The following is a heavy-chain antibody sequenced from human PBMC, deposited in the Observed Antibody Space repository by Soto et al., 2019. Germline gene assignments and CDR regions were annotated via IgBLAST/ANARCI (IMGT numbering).Heavy chain of an antibody. Sequence: SETLSLTCTVSGGSISSGGYYWSWIRQHPGKGLEWIGYIYYSGSTYYNPSLKSRVTISVDTSKNQFSLKLSSVTAADTAVYYCARDYKRRGTVTTGRAPYFYYGMDVWGQGTTVTVSS. J-gene: IGHJ6*02. CDR1: GGSISSGGYY. CDR2: IYYSGST. CDR3: ARDYKRRGTVTTGRAPYFYYGMDV. D-gene: IGHD4-17*01. V-gene: IGHV4-31*03.